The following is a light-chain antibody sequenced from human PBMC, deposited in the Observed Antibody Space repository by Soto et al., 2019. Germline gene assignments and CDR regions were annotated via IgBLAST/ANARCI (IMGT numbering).Light chain of an antibody. J-gene: IGKJ2*01. CDR1: QRITTY. CDR3: QQHYSTPYT. CDR2: TSG. V-gene: IGKV1-39*01. Sequence: IQMTQSPSSLSASVGDRVTITCRASQRITTYLNWYQQKPGEAPKLLISTSGTLQRGVPSRFSGSGSGTDFTLTITALRPEDFATYFCQQHYSTPYTFGQGTKLEIK.